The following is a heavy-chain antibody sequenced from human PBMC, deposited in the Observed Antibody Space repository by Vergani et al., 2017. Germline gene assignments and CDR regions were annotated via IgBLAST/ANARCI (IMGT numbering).Heavy chain of an antibody. CDR3: ASRYCSSTSCGYYGMDV. D-gene: IGHD2-2*01. CDR1: GGSISSYY. J-gene: IGHJ6*02. V-gene: IGHV4-59*08. CDR2: IYYSGST. Sequence: QVQLQESGPGLVKPSQTLSLTCTVSGGSISSYYWSWIRQPPGKGLEWIGYIYYSGSTNYNPSLKSRVTISVDTSKNKFSLKLSSVTAADTAVYYCASRYCSSTSCGYYGMDVWGQGTTVTVSS.